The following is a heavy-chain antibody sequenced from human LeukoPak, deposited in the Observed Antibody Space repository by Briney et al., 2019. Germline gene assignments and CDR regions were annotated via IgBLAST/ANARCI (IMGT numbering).Heavy chain of an antibody. Sequence: GGSLRLSCAASGFTFKEYWMSWARQAPGMGLEWVAFIKEDGSEKFYVDSVKDRFTISRDNAKNSLYLQMNSLRAEDTAVYYCAKEGRSLQTYWGQGTLVTVSS. J-gene: IGHJ4*02. CDR3: AKEGRSLQTY. V-gene: IGHV3-7*03. CDR1: GFTFKEYW. CDR2: IKEDGSEK. D-gene: IGHD5-24*01.